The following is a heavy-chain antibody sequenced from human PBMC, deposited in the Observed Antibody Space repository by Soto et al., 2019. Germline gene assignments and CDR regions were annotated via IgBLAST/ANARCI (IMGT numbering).Heavy chain of an antibody. CDR2: IIPIFDTA. D-gene: IGHD4-4*01. V-gene: IGHV1-69*01. CDR1: GGTLSSYA. J-gene: IGHJ5*02. CDR3: ARESVGRINYFDP. Sequence: PVEVSCKGSGGTLSSYAIRWVGQAPGQGLEWMGGIIPIFDTANYAQNLQGRVTITADESTSTAYMELSSLRSEDTAVYYCARESVGRINYFDPWGQGTLVTVSS.